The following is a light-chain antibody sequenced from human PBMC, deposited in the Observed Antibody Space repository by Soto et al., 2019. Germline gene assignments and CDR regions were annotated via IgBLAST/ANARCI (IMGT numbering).Light chain of an antibody. CDR1: QSISSW. J-gene: IGKJ1*01. V-gene: IGKV1-5*01. CDR3: QQYNSFWT. CDR2: DAS. Sequence: DIQMTQSPSTLSASVGDRVTITCRASQSISSWLAWYQQKPWKAPNLLIYDASSLQSGVPSRFSGSRSGTEFTLTISSLQPDHFATYYCQQYNSFWTFGQGTKVEI.